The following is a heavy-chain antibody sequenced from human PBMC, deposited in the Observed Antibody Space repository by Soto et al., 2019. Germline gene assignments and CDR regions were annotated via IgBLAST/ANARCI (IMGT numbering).Heavy chain of an antibody. Sequence: WGSLRLSCEASGFTFFDYAITFFRHSPWKWLEWVSGMSGVARSTFYADSVRDRFTISRDNSKNTLYLQMDRLTVEDTALYYCAKVGGSLMSLYDFDSWGQGTQVTVSS. CDR1: GFTFFDYA. CDR2: MSGVARST. J-gene: IGHJ4*02. D-gene: IGHD1-26*01. V-gene: IGHV3-23*01. CDR3: AKVGGSLMSLYDFDS.